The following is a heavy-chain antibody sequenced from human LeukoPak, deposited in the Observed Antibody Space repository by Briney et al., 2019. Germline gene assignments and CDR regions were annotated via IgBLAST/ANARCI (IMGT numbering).Heavy chain of an antibody. D-gene: IGHD2-15*01. CDR3: AKDLGYCSGGSCNHDAFDI. V-gene: IGHV3-23*01. J-gene: IGHJ3*02. Sequence: GGSLRLSCAASGFTFSSYGMSWVRQAPGKGLEWVSAISGSGGSTYYADSVKGRFTISRDNSKNTLYLQMNSLRAEDTAVYYCAKDLGYCSGGSCNHDAFDIWGQGTMVTVSS. CDR1: GFTFSSYG. CDR2: ISGSGGST.